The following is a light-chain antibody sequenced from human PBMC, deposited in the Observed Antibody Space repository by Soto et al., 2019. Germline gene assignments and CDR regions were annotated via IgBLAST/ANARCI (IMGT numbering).Light chain of an antibody. CDR1: NSNIGTNY. CDR3: AGWDDSLHGLV. V-gene: IGLV1-47*01. J-gene: IGLJ1*01. CDR2: RNN. Sequence: QSSLTQPPSASGTPGQRVTISWSGGNSNIGTNYVYWYQHLPGATPKLLIYRNNHRPSGVPDRFSASKSGTSASLAINGLRSEDEANYYCAGWDDSLHGLVFGTGTKVTVL.